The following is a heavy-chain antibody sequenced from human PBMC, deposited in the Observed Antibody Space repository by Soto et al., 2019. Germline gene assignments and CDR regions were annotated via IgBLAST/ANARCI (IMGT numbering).Heavy chain of an antibody. Sequence: EVQLVESGGGLVKPGGSLRLSCAASGFTFSDAWMTWVRQAPGKGLEWVGRIKRKTDGGTTDYAALVKGRFSISRDDSKNTLYLQMNSLKPEDTAVYYCTSTLGYWGQGTLVTVSS. CDR3: TSTLGY. J-gene: IGHJ4*02. D-gene: IGHD7-27*01. V-gene: IGHV3-15*01. CDR2: IKRKTDGGTT. CDR1: GFTFSDAW.